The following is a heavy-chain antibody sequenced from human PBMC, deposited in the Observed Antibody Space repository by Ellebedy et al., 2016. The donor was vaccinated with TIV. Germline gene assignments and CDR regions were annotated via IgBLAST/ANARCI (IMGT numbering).Heavy chain of an antibody. CDR2: IKEDGIDK. CDR1: GFAFSDHW. D-gene: IGHD3-9*01. Sequence: GESLKTSXAASGFAFSDHWMSWVRQAPGKGLEWMAMIKEDGIDKYYMDSVKGRFTISKDNSKNSLFLQMDSLRAEDTAVYYCARDRRTGRYEGIEYWGQGILVTVSS. CDR3: ARDRRTGRYEGIEY. V-gene: IGHV3-7*01. J-gene: IGHJ4*02.